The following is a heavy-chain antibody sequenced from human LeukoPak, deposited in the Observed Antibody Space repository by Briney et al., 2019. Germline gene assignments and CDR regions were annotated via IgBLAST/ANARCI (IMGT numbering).Heavy chain of an antibody. CDR3: ARAGPQYCSSTSCYYGEFDP. Sequence: LQTLSLTCAVSGGSISSGGYSWSWIRQPPGKGLEWIGYIYHSGSTYYNPSLKSRVTISVDRSKNQFSLKLSSVTAADTAVYYCARAGPQYCSSTSCYYGEFDPWGQGTLVTVSS. J-gene: IGHJ5*02. CDR2: IYHSGST. V-gene: IGHV4-30-2*01. D-gene: IGHD2-2*01. CDR1: GGSISSGGYS.